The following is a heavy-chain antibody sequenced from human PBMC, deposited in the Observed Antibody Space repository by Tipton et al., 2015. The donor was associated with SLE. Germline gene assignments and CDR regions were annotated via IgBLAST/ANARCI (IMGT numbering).Heavy chain of an antibody. CDR1: GGAISSGTYY. CDR2: IYHSGST. Sequence: TLSLTCTVSGGAISSGTYYWSWIRQTAGKGLEWIGRIYHSGSTNYHPSLKSRASISVDTSKNQISLTLNSVTAADTAVYYCARRDFWTGYHDYWGQGTLVTVSS. V-gene: IGHV4-61*02. D-gene: IGHD3/OR15-3a*01. CDR3: ARRDFWTGYHDY. J-gene: IGHJ4*02.